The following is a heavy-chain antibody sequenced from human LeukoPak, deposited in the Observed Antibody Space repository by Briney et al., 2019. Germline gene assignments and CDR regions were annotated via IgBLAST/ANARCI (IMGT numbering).Heavy chain of an antibody. Sequence: SETLSLTCAVYGGSFSGYYWSWIRQPPRKGLEWIGRIYTSGSTNYNPSLKSRVTISVDTSKNQFSLKLSSVTAADTAVYYCARETYGDYELDYWGQGTLVTVSS. CDR2: IYTSGST. D-gene: IGHD4-17*01. V-gene: IGHV4-4*08. CDR3: ARETYGDYELDY. CDR1: GGSFSGYY. J-gene: IGHJ4*02.